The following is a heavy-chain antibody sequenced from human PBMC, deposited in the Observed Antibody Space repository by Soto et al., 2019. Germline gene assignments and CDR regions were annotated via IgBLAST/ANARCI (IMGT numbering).Heavy chain of an antibody. J-gene: IGHJ4*02. D-gene: IGHD6-6*01. CDR3: ASLPGSSSESQLKLEFDY. CDR2: ISSSSSYI. CDR1: GFTFSSYS. Sequence: EVQLVESGGGLVKPGGSLRLSCAASGFTFSSYSMNWVRQAPGKGLEWVSSISSSSSYIYYADSVKGRFTISRDNAKNSLYLQMNSLRAEDTAVYYCASLPGSSSESQLKLEFDYWGQGTLVTVSS. V-gene: IGHV3-21*01.